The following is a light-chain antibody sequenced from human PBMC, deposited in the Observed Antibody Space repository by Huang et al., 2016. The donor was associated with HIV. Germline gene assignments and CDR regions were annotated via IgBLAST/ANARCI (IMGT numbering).Light chain of an antibody. J-gene: IGKJ1*01. CDR3: HQYYTLPRT. CDR2: GAS. V-gene: IGKV3-15*01. CDR1: QTVSEH. Sequence: EILLTQSPATLSVSPGARVTLSCRASQTVSEHLAWFQQRPGQAPKVLIYGASNRATGIPPRFSGRGSGTEFGLTITNLQSEDFAVYFCHQYYTLPRTFGQGTKVEI.